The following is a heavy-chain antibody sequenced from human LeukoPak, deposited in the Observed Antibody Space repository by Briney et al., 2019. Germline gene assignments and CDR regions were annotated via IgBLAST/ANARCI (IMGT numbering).Heavy chain of an antibody. CDR2: ISYDGSNK. CDR1: GFTFSRYG. V-gene: IGHV3-30*18. Sequence: GRSLRLSCAASGFTFSRYGMHWVRQAPGKGLEWVAVISYDGSNKYYADSVKGRFTISRDNSKNTLYLQMSSLRADDTAVYYCAKEIAVAGRPLLDSWGQGTLVTVSS. CDR3: AKEIAVAGRPLLDS. D-gene: IGHD6-19*01. J-gene: IGHJ4*02.